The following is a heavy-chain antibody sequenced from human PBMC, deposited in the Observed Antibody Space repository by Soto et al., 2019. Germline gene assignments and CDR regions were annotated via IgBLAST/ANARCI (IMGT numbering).Heavy chain of an antibody. CDR1: RLSFCNGS. CDR2: IKSKTDGGTT. V-gene: IGHV3-15*07. CDR3: TTLGLYGRLDP. Sequence: GGSRTLSRGACRLSFCNGSMYYVHQAPGKGLEWVGRIKSKTDGGTTDYAAPVKGRFTISRDDSKNTLYLQMNSLKTEDTAVYYCTTLGLYGRLDPWGQGTLVTVSS. J-gene: IGHJ5*02. D-gene: IGHD4-17*01.